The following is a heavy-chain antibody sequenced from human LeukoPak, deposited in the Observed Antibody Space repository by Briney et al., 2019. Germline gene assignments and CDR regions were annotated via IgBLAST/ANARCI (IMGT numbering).Heavy chain of an antibody. V-gene: IGHV4-4*07. Sequence: SETLSLTCTVSGGSISSYYWSWIRQPAGKGLEWIGRIYTSGSTDYNPSLKSRVTMSVDTSKNQFSLKLSSVTAADTAVYYCARVRTLYCSSTSCQGDAFDIWGQGTMVTVSS. CDR3: ARVRTLYCSSTSCQGDAFDI. CDR1: GGSISSYY. D-gene: IGHD2-2*01. CDR2: IYTSGST. J-gene: IGHJ3*02.